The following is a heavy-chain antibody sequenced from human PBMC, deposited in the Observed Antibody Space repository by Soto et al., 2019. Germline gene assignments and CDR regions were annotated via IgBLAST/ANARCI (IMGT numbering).Heavy chain of an antibody. CDR1: GASISSSY. V-gene: IGHV4-59*01. CDR3: ARGGNRYSNVASGVGGFDF. J-gene: IGHJ4*02. CDR2: VYHTGAT. Sequence: PSETLSLTCTVSGASISSSYWSWLRQSPERGLEWIAYVYHTGATNYNPSLKSRVTISLDTSKGQFSLNLTSLTTADTAVYFCARGGNRYSNVASGVGGFDFWGQGSLVTVSS. D-gene: IGHD5-12*01.